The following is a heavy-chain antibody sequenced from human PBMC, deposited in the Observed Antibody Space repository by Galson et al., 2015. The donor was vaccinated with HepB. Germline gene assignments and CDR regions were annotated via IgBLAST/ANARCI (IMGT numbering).Heavy chain of an antibody. CDR3: ASTPPYSDKWYGGITYYYHLDV. J-gene: IGHJ6*02. CDR1: GYNLNVLS. D-gene: IGHD3-16*01. V-gene: IGHV1-24*01. CDR2: FDPEDSES. Sequence: SVKVSCKVSGYNLNVLSLHWVRQTPGKGLEWMGGFDPEDSESIYAQNFQGRITMTEDTSADTAYMELSSLTSEDTAVYYCASTPPYSDKWYGGITYYYHLDVWGQGTMVTVSS.